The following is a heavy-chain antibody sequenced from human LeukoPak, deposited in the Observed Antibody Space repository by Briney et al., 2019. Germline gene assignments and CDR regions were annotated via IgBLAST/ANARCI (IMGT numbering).Heavy chain of an antibody. D-gene: IGHD5-18*01. CDR2: INHSGST. V-gene: IGHV4-34*01. Sequence: PSETLSLTCAGYGGSFSGNYWSWIRQPPGKGLEWIGEINHSGSTNYHKSLRRRATIAEDTSKNQFSLKLSSVTAADTAVYYCARHRGYSYGYLDYWGQGTLVTVSS. CDR3: ARHRGYSYGYLDY. J-gene: IGHJ4*02. CDR1: GGSFSGNY.